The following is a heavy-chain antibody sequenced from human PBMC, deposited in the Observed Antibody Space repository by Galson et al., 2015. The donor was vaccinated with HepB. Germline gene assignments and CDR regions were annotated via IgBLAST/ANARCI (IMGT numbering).Heavy chain of an antibody. D-gene: IGHD2-15*01. Sequence: SLRLSCAASGFTFSDYYMSWIRQAPGKGLEWVSYISSSSSYTNYADSVKGRFTISRDNAKNSLYLQMSSLRAEDTAVYYCARGYCSGGSCYDAFDIWGQGTMVTVSS. CDR2: ISSSSSYT. V-gene: IGHV3-11*06. CDR1: GFTFSDYY. CDR3: ARGYCSGGSCYDAFDI. J-gene: IGHJ3*02.